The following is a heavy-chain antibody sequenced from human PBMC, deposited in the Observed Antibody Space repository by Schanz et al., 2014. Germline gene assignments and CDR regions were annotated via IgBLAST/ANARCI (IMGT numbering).Heavy chain of an antibody. CDR2: ISGSGGST. CDR3: AKGRFGELSAFDI. J-gene: IGHJ3*02. V-gene: IGHV3-23*01. D-gene: IGHD3-10*01. CDR1: GFTFSSYA. Sequence: EVQLLESGGGLVQPGGSLRLSCAASGFTFSSYAMSWVCQAPGKGLEWVSAISGSGGSTYYADSVKGRFTISRDNSKNTLYLQMNSLRAEDTAVYYCAKGRFGELSAFDIWGQGTMVTVSS.